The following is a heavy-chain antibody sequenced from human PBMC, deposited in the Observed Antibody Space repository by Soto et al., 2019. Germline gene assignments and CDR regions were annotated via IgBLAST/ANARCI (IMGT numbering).Heavy chain of an antibody. Sequence: XATLSLTFTVSGGCISSYDWSWIRQPPGKGLEWIGYIYYSGSTNYNPSLKSRVTISVDTSKNQFSLKLSSVTAADTAVYYCARDRRNYPHYYYYGMDVWGQGTTVTVSS. D-gene: IGHD4-4*01. J-gene: IGHJ6*02. CDR2: IYYSGST. V-gene: IGHV4-59*01. CDR1: GGCISSYD. CDR3: ARDRRNYPHYYYYGMDV.